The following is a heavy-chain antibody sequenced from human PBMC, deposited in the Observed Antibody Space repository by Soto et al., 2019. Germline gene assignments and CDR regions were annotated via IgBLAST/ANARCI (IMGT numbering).Heavy chain of an antibody. J-gene: IGHJ4*01. CDR3: VGVDGYSYGYSFDY. Sequence: PSETLSLTCTVSGDSISSGDYYWSWIRQPPGKGLEWIGCIYYSGNTYYNPSLKRRVTMSVDTSKNQFSLKLSSVTAADTAVYYCVGVDGYSYGYSFDYWGHGTLVTVSS. CDR2: IYYSGNT. CDR1: GDSISSGDYY. V-gene: IGHV4-30-4*01. D-gene: IGHD5-18*01.